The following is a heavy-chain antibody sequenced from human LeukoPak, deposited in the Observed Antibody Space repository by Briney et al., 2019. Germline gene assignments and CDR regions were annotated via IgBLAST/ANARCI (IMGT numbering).Heavy chain of an antibody. D-gene: IGHD5-24*01. Sequence: GGSLRLSCAASGFTFSSYGMHWVRQAPGKGLEWVTVISYDGSNEYYADSVKGRFTISRDNSKNTLYLQMNSLRVEDTAVYYCAKDKGGRHDHNYANFDYWGQGTLVTVSS. CDR1: GFTFSSYG. V-gene: IGHV3-30*18. J-gene: IGHJ4*02. CDR2: ISYDGSNE. CDR3: AKDKGGRHDHNYANFDY.